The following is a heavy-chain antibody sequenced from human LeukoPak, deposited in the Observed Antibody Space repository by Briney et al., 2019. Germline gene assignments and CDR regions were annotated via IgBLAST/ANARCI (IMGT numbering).Heavy chain of an antibody. CDR3: AKDVGERYYFDY. CDR1: GFTFTNYG. J-gene: IGHJ4*02. V-gene: IGHV3-30*18. Sequence: PGRSLRLSCAASGFTFTNYGMHWVRQAPGKGLEWVAVISYDGRNKYYTDSVKGRFTISRGNSKNTLYLQMNSLRAEDTAVYYCAKDVGERYYFDYWGQGALVTVSS. CDR2: ISYDGRNK.